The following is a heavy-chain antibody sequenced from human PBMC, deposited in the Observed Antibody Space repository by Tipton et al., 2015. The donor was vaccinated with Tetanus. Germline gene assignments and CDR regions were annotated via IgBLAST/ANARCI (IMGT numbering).Heavy chain of an antibody. CDR3: AKAGGVYYYDSSGYYS. V-gene: IGHV3-9*01. J-gene: IGHJ4*02. Sequence: SLRLSCAASGFTFDDYAMHWVRQGPGKGLEWVSGIHRNSGSAGYADSVKGRFTISRDNAKNSLYLQMNSLRAEDTAVYYCAKAGGVYYYDSSGYYSWGQGTLVTVSS. CDR2: IHRNSGSA. D-gene: IGHD3-22*01. CDR1: GFTFDDYA.